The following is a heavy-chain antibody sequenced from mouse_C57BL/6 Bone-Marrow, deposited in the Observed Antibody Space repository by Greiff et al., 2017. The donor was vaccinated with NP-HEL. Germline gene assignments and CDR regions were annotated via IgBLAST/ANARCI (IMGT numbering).Heavy chain of an antibody. CDR3: ARQYYYAMDY. Sequence: EVMLVESGGGLVQPGGSLKLSCAASGFTFSDYYMYWVRQTPEKRLEWVAYISNGGGSTYYPDTVKGRFTISRDNAKNTLYLQMSRLKSEATAMYYCARQYYYAMDYWGQGTSVTVSS. CDR2: ISNGGGST. J-gene: IGHJ4*01. V-gene: IGHV5-12*01. CDR1: GFTFSDYY.